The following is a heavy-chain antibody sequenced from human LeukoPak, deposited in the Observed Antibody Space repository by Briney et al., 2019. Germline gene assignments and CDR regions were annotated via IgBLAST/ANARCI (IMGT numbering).Heavy chain of an antibody. CDR1: GGSISSYY. Sequence: SETLPLTCTVSGGSISSYYWSRIRQPAGKGLEWIGRIYTSGSTNYNPSLKSRVTMSVDTSKNQFSLKLSSVTAADTAVYYCAREPEQRRMYYYYYYMDVWGKGTTVTVSS. J-gene: IGHJ6*03. CDR2: IYTSGST. CDR3: AREPEQRRMYYYYYYMDV. V-gene: IGHV4-4*07. D-gene: IGHD6-25*01.